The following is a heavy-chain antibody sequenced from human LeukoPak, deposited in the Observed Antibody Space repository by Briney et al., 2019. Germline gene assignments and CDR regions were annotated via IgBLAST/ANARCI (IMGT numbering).Heavy chain of an antibody. D-gene: IGHD2/OR15-2a*01. CDR1: GFTFSTYF. CDR2: IASDGSHT. V-gene: IGHV3-30-3*01. CDR3: ARKRKDPFLHPGVFNI. J-gene: IGHJ3*02. Sequence: GGSLRLSCAASGFTFSTYFMHWVRQAPGKGLEWVADIASDGSHTFYVESVKGRFTISRDNSKNTLYLQMNSLRAEDTAVYFGARKRKDPFLHPGVFNIWGKGKRVTV.